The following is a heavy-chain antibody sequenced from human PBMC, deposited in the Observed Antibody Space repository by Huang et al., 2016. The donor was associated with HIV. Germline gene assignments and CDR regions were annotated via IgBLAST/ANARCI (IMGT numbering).Heavy chain of an antibody. J-gene: IGHJ6*02. V-gene: IGHV3-21*01. Sequence: EVQLVESGGGLVKPGGSLRLSCAASGFTFSSYSMNWVRQAPGKGLEGVAAIGSSSIYIYHADSVKARFTISRDDAKNALYLQMNSLRPEDTAVYYCARPQGDMVRGIIRSYYYYYGMDVWGQGTTVTVSS. CDR3: ARPQGDMVRGIIRSYYYYYGMDV. CDR1: GFTFSSYS. CDR2: IGSSSIYI. D-gene: IGHD3-10*01.